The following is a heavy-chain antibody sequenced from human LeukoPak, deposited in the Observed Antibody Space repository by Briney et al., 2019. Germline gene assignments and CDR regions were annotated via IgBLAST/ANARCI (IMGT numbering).Heavy chain of an antibody. J-gene: IGHJ4*02. V-gene: IGHV3-48*03. D-gene: IGHD5-24*01. CDR1: GFTFSSYE. Sequence: GGSLRLSCAASGFTFSSYEMNWVRQAPGKGLEWVSYISSSGSTIYYADSVKGRFTISRDNSKNTLYLQMNSLRAEDTAVYYCAKARGQRWLQSDYWGQGTLVTVSS. CDR3: AKARGQRWLQSDY. CDR2: ISSSGSTI.